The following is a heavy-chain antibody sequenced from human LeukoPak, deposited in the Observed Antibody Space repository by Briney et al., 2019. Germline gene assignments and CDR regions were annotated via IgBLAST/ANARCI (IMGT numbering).Heavy chain of an antibody. CDR3: ARLGELLPYNWFDP. CDR2: IYHSGST. D-gene: IGHD2-15*01. V-gene: IGHV4-38-2*01. Sequence: SETLSLTCAVSGYSISSGYYWGWIRQPPGKGLEWIGSIYHSGSTYYNPSLKSRVTISVDTSKNQFSPKLSSVTAADTAVYYCARLGELLPYNWFDPWGQGTLVTVSS. J-gene: IGHJ5*02. CDR1: GYSISSGYY.